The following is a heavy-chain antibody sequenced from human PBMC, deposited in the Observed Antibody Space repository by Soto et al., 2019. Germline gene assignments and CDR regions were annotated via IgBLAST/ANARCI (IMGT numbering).Heavy chain of an antibody. CDR1: GASITSYF. V-gene: IGHV4-59*08. D-gene: IGHD3-10*01. CDR2: LYYSGST. J-gene: IGHJ6*02. Sequence: QVQLQESGPGLVKPSETLSLTCTVSGASITSYFWSWIRQPPGKGLEWIGCLYYSGSTNYNPSLKGRVTISVDTSKNQFSLTLTSVTAADTAVYYCAGPYYVSGSSDYYGMDVWGQGTTVTVSS. CDR3: AGPYYVSGSSDYYGMDV.